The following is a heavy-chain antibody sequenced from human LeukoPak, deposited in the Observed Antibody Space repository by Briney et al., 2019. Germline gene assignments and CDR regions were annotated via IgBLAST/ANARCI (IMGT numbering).Heavy chain of an antibody. V-gene: IGHV3-33*06. CDR1: GFTFSSYG. J-gene: IGHJ6*02. CDR3: AKNEPDYGDYGWDYYYYGMDV. CDR2: IWYDGSNK. Sequence: PGGSLRLSCAASGFTFSSYGMHGVRQAPGKGLEWVAVIWYDGSNKYYADSVKGRFTISRDNSKNTLYLQMNSLRAEDTAVYYCAKNEPDYGDYGWDYYYYGMDVWGQGTTVTVSS. D-gene: IGHD4-17*01.